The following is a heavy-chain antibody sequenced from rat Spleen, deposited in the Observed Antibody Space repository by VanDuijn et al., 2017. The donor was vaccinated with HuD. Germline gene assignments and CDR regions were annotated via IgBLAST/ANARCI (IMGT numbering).Heavy chain of an antibody. CDR2: ISYSGST. J-gene: IGHJ3*01. D-gene: IGHD4-3*01. CDR3: ARYIGDNSGFAY. V-gene: IGHV3-1*01. Sequence: QLQESGPGLVKPSQSLSLTCSVTGYSITNNYWGWIRKFPGNQMEWMAYISYSGSTGYNPSLKSRISITRDTSKNQFFLQLNSVTTEDTATYYCARYIGDNSGFAYWGQGTLVTVSS. CDR1: GYSITNNY.